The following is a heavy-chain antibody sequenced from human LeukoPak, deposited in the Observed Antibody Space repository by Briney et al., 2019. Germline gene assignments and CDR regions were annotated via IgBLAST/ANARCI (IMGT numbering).Heavy chain of an antibody. J-gene: IGHJ4*02. V-gene: IGHV1-2*02. Sequence: ASVKVSCKASGYTFTDYYMNWVRQAPGQGLEWMGWINPKSGGTKYAQKFQGRVTMTRDTSITTAYMELSRLKSDDTAVYYCATVRDIVVGGGPYYFDYWGQGTLVTVSS. D-gene: IGHD2-15*01. CDR3: ATVRDIVVGGGPYYFDY. CDR1: GYTFTDYY. CDR2: INPKSGGT.